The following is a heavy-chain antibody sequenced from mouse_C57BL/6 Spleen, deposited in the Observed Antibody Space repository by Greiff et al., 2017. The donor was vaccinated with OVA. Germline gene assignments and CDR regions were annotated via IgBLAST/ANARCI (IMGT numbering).Heavy chain of an antibody. V-gene: IGHV1-54*01. CDR1: GYAFTNYL. CDR3: ARDLFYFDY. CDR2: INPGSGGT. Sequence: QVQLQQSGAELVRPGTSVKVSCKASGYAFTNYLIEWVKQRPGQGLEWIGVINPGSGGTNYNEKFKGKATLTADKSSSTANMQLSSLTSEDSAVYFCARDLFYFDYWGQGTTLTVSS. J-gene: IGHJ2*01. D-gene: IGHD5-1*01.